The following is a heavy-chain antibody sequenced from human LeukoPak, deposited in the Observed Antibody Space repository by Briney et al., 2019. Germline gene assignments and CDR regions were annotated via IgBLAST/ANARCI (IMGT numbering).Heavy chain of an antibody. D-gene: IGHD2-2*01. V-gene: IGHV4-59*01. CDR3: TREVGTGFQVNYYYYMDV. Sequence: PSETLSLTCTVSGGSISSDYWSWFRQPPRKGLEWIGYIHFSGSTTYNPSLKSRVTISIDPSKNQFSLNLSSVTAADTAVYYCTREVGTGFQVNYYYYMDVWGKGTTVTVSS. J-gene: IGHJ6*03. CDR1: GGSISSDY. CDR2: IHFSGST.